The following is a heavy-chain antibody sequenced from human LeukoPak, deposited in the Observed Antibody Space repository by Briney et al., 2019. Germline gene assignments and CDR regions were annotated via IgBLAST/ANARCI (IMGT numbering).Heavy chain of an antibody. Sequence: EASVKVSCKVSGYTLTELSMHWVRQAPGKGLEWMGGFDPEDGETIYAQKFQGRVTMTEDTSTDTAYMELSSLRSEDTAVYYCATSYYYGSGSYYIYYYYGMDVWGQGTTVTVSS. J-gene: IGHJ6*02. CDR2: FDPEDGET. D-gene: IGHD3-10*01. V-gene: IGHV1-24*01. CDR3: ATSYYYGSGSYYIYYYYGMDV. CDR1: GYTLTELS.